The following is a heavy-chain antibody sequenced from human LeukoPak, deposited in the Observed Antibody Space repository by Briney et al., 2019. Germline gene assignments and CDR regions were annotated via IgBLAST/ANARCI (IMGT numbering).Heavy chain of an antibody. D-gene: IGHD6-13*01. Sequence: GGSLRLSCAASGFNFDAYAMHWVRRAPGKGLQWVSLISADGGSTYYADSMKGRFTISRDNSKNSLYLQMNSLTTEDTAFYYCAKDKAGTIVWYGRWAIGLFDYWGQGTLLTVSS. CDR2: ISADGGST. V-gene: IGHV3-43*02. CDR3: AKDKAGTIVWYGRWAIGLFDY. J-gene: IGHJ4*02. CDR1: GFNFDAYA.